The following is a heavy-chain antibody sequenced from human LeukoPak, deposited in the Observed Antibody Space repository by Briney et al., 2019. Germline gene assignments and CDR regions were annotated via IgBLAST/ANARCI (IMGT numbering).Heavy chain of an antibody. D-gene: IGHD6-19*01. CDR2: ISSSGSYI. CDR3: ARDGSEDPPRSGYSSGWYYYYYYMDV. Sequence: PGGSLRLSCAASGFTFSSYSMNWVRQAPGKGLEWVSSISSSGSYIYYADSVKGRFTISRDNAKNSLYLQMNSLRAEDTAVYYCARDGSEDPPRSGYSSGWYYYYYYMDVWGKGTTVTVSS. V-gene: IGHV3-21*01. CDR1: GFTFSSYS. J-gene: IGHJ6*03.